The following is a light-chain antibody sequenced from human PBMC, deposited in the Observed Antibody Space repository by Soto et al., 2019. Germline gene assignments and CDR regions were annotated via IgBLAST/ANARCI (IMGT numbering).Light chain of an antibody. Sequence: QSALTQPASVSGSPGQSITISCTGTSSDVGGYNYVSWYQQYPGKVPKLMIYEVTNRPSGVPSRFSGSKSGDTASLTISGLQPEDEADYYCSSYTSSSTLVFGTGTKLTVL. J-gene: IGLJ1*01. CDR1: SSDVGGYNY. V-gene: IGLV2-14*01. CDR3: SSYTSSSTLV. CDR2: EVT.